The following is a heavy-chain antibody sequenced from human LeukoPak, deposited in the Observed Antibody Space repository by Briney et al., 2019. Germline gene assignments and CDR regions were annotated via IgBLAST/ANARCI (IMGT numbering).Heavy chain of an antibody. V-gene: IGHV1-24*01. CDR1: GYTLTELS. D-gene: IGHD4-17*01. CDR3: ATGTTVTTWGAFDI. Sequence: ASVKVSCKVSGYTLTELSMHWVRQAPGKGLEWMGGFDPEDGETICAQKFQGRVTMTEDTSTDTAYMELSSLRSEDTAVYYCATGTTVTTWGAFDIWGQGTMVTVSS. CDR2: FDPEDGET. J-gene: IGHJ3*02.